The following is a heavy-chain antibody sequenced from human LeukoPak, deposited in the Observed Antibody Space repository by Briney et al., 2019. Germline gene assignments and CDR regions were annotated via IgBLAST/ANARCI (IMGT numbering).Heavy chain of an antibody. J-gene: IGHJ5*02. V-gene: IGHV4-59*08. CDR2: IYYSGNT. CDR3: ARHRQNSIENWFDP. CDR1: GGSFSGYY. Sequence: PSETLSLTCAVYGGSFSGYYWSWIRQPPGKGLEWIGSIYYSGNTYYNPSLQSRVTISVDTSKNQFSLNLNSVTATDTAVYYCARHRQNSIENWFDPWGQGTLVTVSS. D-gene: IGHD2/OR15-2a*01.